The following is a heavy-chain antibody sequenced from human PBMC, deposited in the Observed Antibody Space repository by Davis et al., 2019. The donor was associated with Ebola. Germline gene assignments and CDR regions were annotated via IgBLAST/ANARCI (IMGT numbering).Heavy chain of an antibody. CDR3: AKEAPVWERGAFDI. CDR2: ISYDGSNK. V-gene: IGHV3-30*18. Sequence: GGSLRLSCAASGFTFSSYGMHWVRQAPGKGLEWVAVISYDGSNKYYADSVKGRFTISRDNSKNTLYLQMNSLRAEDTAVYYCAKEAPVWERGAFDIWGQGTMVTVSS. CDR1: GFTFSSYG. J-gene: IGHJ3*02. D-gene: IGHD1-26*01.